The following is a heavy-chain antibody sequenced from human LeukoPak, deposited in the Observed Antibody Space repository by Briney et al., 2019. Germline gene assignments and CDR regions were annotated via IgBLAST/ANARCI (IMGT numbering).Heavy chain of an antibody. V-gene: IGHV1-69*13. CDR2: LIPIFGTA. CDR3: AREVSGYSSSWYKAAFYYGMDV. CDR1: GGTFSSYA. Sequence: ASLKVSCKASGGTFSSYAISWVRQAPGQGLEWMGGLIPIFGTANYAQKFQGRVTITADESTSTAYMELSSLRSDDTAVYYCAREVSGYSSSWYKAAFYYGMDVWGQGTTVTVSS. J-gene: IGHJ6*02. D-gene: IGHD6-13*01.